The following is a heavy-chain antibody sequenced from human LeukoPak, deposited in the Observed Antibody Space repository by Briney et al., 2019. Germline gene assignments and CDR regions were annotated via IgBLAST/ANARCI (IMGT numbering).Heavy chain of an antibody. V-gene: IGHV1-46*01. D-gene: IGHD2-2*01. CDR2: VNPNGGTS. CDR3: ARDFGRTTSCLDY. CDR1: GYTFTSYY. J-gene: IGHJ4*02. Sequence: GASVKVSCKASGYTFTSYYLHWVRQAPGQGLEWMGIVNPNGGTSNYAQEFQGRVTMTRDTSTSTVYMEVSSLRSEDTAVYYCARDFGRTTSCLDYWGQGTLVTVSS.